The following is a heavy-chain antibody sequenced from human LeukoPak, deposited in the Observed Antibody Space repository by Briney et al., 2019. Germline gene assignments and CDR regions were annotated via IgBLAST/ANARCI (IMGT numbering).Heavy chain of an antibody. Sequence: GASVKVSCKASGYTFTSYYMHWVRQAPGQGLEWMGIINPSGGSTSYAQKFQGRVTMTRDTSTSTVYMELSSLRSEDTAVYYCARDPPYYDFWSGFDYWGQGTLVTVSS. CDR2: INPSGGST. D-gene: IGHD3-3*01. CDR1: GYTFTSYY. J-gene: IGHJ4*02. V-gene: IGHV1-46*01. CDR3: ARDPPYYDFWSGFDY.